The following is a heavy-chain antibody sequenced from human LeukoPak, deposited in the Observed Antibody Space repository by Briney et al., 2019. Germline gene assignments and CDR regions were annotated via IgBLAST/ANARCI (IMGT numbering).Heavy chain of an antibody. CDR1: GGSISSYY. J-gene: IGHJ4*02. D-gene: IGHD7-27*01. V-gene: IGHV4-59*01. CDR3: ATRKLGNDY. CDR2: IYYSGST. Sequence: SETLSLTCTVSGGSISSYYWTWIRQPPGKGLEWIGYIYYSGSTNYNPSLKSRVTISVDTSKNQFSLKLTSVTAADTAVYYCATRKLGNDYWGQGTLVTVSS.